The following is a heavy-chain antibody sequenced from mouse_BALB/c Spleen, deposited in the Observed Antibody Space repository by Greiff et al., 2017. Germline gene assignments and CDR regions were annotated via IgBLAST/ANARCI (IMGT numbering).Heavy chain of an antibody. CDR1: GYTFSSYW. D-gene: IGHD1-1*01. CDR3: ARYHKLLRSYYFDY. CDR2: ILPGSGST. J-gene: IGHJ2*01. Sequence: VKVVESGAELMKPGASVKISCKATGYTFSSYWIEWVKQRPGHGLEWIGEILPGSGSTNYNEKFKGKATFTADTSSNTAYMQLSSLTSEDSAVYYCARYHKLLRSYYFDYWGQGTTLTVSS. V-gene: IGHV1-9*01.